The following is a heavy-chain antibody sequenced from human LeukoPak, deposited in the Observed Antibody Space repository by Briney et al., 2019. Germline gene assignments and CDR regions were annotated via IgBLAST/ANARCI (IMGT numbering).Heavy chain of an antibody. Sequence: GASVKVSCKASGYTFTSYGISWVRQAPGQGLEWMGWISAYNGNTNYAQKLQGRVTMTTDTSTSTAYMELRSLRSEDTAVYYCARDLSAAVAGKNDYWGQGTLVTVSS. CDR3: ARDLSAAVAGKNDY. CDR1: GYTFTSYG. D-gene: IGHD6-19*01. CDR2: ISAYNGNT. J-gene: IGHJ4*02. V-gene: IGHV1-18*01.